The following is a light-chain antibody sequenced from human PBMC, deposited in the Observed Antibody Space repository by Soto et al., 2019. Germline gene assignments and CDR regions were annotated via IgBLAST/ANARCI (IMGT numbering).Light chain of an antibody. Sequence: PGERATLSCRASQSVTTYLAWYQQKPGQAPRLLIYDASTRATGIPARFSGSGSGTDFTLTISRLEPEDFAVYYCQQYGSSGTFGQGTKVDIK. CDR1: QSVTTY. CDR3: QQYGSSGT. J-gene: IGKJ1*01. CDR2: DAS. V-gene: IGKV3-20*01.